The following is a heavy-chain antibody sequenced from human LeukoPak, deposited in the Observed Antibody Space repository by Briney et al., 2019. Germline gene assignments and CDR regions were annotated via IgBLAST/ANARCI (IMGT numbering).Heavy chain of an antibody. J-gene: IGHJ4*02. V-gene: IGHV3-7*01. CDR3: ARDPGYYFDY. CDR2: IKQDGSEK. D-gene: IGHD3-10*01. CDR1: GLTFSSYW. Sequence: GGSLRLSCAASGLTFSSYWMSWFRQAPGKGLEWVAKIKQDGSEKYYVDSVKGRFTISRDKAKNSLYLQMNSLRAEDTAAYYCARDPGYYFDYWGQGTLVTVSS.